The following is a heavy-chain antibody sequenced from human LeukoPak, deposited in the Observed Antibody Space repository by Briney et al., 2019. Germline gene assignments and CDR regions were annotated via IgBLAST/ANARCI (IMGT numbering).Heavy chain of an antibody. D-gene: IGHD3-10*01. J-gene: IGHJ4*02. CDR3: ARGIKPFGFDY. Sequence: SETLSLTCTVSGGSISSYYWSWIRQPPGKGLEWIGYIYYSGSTNYNPSLKSRVTISVDTSKNQFSLKLNSVTAADTAVYYCARGIKPFGFDYWGQGTLVTVSS. CDR1: GGSISSYY. V-gene: IGHV4-59*01. CDR2: IYYSGST.